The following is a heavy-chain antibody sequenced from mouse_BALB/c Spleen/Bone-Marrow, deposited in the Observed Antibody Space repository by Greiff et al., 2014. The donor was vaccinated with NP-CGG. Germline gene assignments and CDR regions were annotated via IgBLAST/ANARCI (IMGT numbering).Heavy chain of an antibody. CDR3: ARDYYGSSSFAY. CDR1: GYTFTSYY. V-gene: IGHV1S56*01. J-gene: IGHJ3*01. D-gene: IGHD1-1*01. Sequence: VHLVESGPELVKPGASVRISCKASGYTFTSYYIHWVKQRPGQGLEWIGWIYPGNVNTKYNEKFKGKATLTADKSSSTAYMQLSSLTSEDSAVYFCARDYYGSSSFAYWGQGTLVTVSA. CDR2: IYPGNVNT.